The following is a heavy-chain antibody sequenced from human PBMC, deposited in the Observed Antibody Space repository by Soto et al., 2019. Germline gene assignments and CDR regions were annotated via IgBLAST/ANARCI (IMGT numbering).Heavy chain of an antibody. Sequence: SETLSLTCAVYGGSFSGYYWSWIRQPPGKGLEWIGEINHSGSTNYNPSLKSRVTISVDTSKNQFSLKLSSVTAADTAVYYCARGPVVPAAMDPWGQGTLVTVSS. CDR3: ARGPVVPAAMDP. V-gene: IGHV4-34*01. D-gene: IGHD2-2*01. J-gene: IGHJ5*02. CDR2: INHSGST. CDR1: GGSFSGYY.